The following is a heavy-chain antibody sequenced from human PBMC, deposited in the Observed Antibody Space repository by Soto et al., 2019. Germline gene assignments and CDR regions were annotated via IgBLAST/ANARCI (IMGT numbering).Heavy chain of an antibody. D-gene: IGHD4-4*01. CDR3: ARIIRKSTGRSNYAFDAFDI. CDR1: GGSISSYY. V-gene: IGHV4-59*08. Sequence: SETLSLTCTVSGGSISSYYWSWIRQPPGKGLEWIGYIYYSGSTNYNPSLKSRVTISVDTSKNQFSLKLSSVTAADTAVYYCARIIRKSTGRSNYAFDAFDIWGQGTMVTVSS. J-gene: IGHJ3*02. CDR2: IYYSGST.